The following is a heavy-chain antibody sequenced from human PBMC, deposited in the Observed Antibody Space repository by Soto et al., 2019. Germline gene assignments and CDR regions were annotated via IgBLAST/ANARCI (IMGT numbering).Heavy chain of an antibody. D-gene: IGHD3-10*01. CDR1: GGSISSYY. CDR2: IYYSGST. Sequence: PSETLSLTCTVSGGSISSYYWSWIRQPPGKGLEWIGYIYYSGSTNYNPSLKSRVTISVDTSKNQFSLKLSSVTAADTAVYYYATTEAGVTNFDYWGQGTLVTVSS. V-gene: IGHV4-59*01. CDR3: ATTEAGVTNFDY. J-gene: IGHJ4*02.